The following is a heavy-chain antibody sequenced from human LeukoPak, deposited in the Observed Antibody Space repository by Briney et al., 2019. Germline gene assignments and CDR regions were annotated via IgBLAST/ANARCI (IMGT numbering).Heavy chain of an antibody. CDR3: ARELPATATFDY. V-gene: IGHV3-33*01. Sequence: QTGRSLRLSCAASGFTFGTSGMHWVRQAPGKGLEWVAVIWYDETHKYFADSVKGRFTISRDNAKNTLYLQMNSLRAEDTAVYYCARELPATATFDYWGQGTLVTVSS. CDR1: GFTFGTSG. J-gene: IGHJ4*02. D-gene: IGHD2-15*01. CDR2: IWYDETHK.